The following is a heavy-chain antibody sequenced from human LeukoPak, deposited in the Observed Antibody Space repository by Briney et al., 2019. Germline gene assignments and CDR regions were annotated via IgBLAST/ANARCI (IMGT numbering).Heavy chain of an antibody. V-gene: IGHV3-43*02. CDR3: AKDLLCCGGDRDHPNRVYYFDY. D-gene: IGHD2-21*02. CDR1: GFTFDDYA. CDR2: ISGDGGST. Sequence: GGSLRLSCAASGFTFDDYAMHWVRQAPGKGLEWVSLISGDGGSTYYADSVKGRFTISGDNSKNSLYLQMNSLRTEDTALYYCAKDLLCCGGDRDHPNRVYYFDYWGRGTLVTVSS. J-gene: IGHJ4*02.